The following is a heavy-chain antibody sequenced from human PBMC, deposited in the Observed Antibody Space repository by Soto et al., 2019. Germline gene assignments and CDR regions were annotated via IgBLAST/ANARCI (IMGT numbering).Heavy chain of an antibody. CDR3: ARDRKKFTFGGVIVSEGYYYYMDV. D-gene: IGHD3-16*02. Sequence: GGSLRLSCAASGFTVSSNYMSWVRQAPGKGLEWVSVIYSGGSTYYADSVKGRFTISRDNSKNTLYLQMNSLRAEDTAVYYCARDRKKFTFGGVIVSEGYYYYMDVWGKGTTVTVSS. CDR1: GFTVSSNY. CDR2: IYSGGST. J-gene: IGHJ6*03. V-gene: IGHV3-66*01.